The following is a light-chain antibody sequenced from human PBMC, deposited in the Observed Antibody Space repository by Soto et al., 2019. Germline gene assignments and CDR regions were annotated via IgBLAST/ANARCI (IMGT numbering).Light chain of an antibody. J-gene: IGLJ1*01. Sequence: QSVLTQPASVTGSPGQPITISCTRTITDFVIYNYVSWYQQHPRKAPKLMLYGVSNRPSGVSKRFSGSKSGNTASLTISGLQAEDEADYYCSSHTTSSALQVFGTGTKVTVL. CDR1: ITDFVIYNY. CDR3: SSHTTSSALQV. V-gene: IGLV2-14*01. CDR2: GVS.